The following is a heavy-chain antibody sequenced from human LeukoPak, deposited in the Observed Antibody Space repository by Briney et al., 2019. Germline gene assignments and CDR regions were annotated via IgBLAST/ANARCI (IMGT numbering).Heavy chain of an antibody. Sequence: SENLSLTCTVSGGSISSYYWSWIRQPAGKGLEWIGRIYTSGSTNYNPSLKSRVTMSVDTSKNQFSLKLSSVTAADTAVYYCAREGPYDFWSGYYANWFDPWGQGTLVTVSS. V-gene: IGHV4-4*07. CDR2: IYTSGST. CDR1: GGSISSYY. J-gene: IGHJ5*02. D-gene: IGHD3-3*01. CDR3: AREGPYDFWSGYYANWFDP.